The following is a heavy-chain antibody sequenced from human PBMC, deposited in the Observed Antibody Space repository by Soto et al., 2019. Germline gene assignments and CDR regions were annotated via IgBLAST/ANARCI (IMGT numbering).Heavy chain of an antibody. Sequence: GGSLILSCAASGFSFSSYSMNWVRQAPGKGLEWVSYISSSSSTIYYADSVKGRFTISRDNAKNSLYLQMNSLRDEDTAVYYCARAFYDSSGYYPFGYYYYGMDVWGQGTTVTVSS. CDR1: GFSFSSYS. CDR2: ISSSSSTI. D-gene: IGHD3-22*01. V-gene: IGHV3-48*02. J-gene: IGHJ6*02. CDR3: ARAFYDSSGYYPFGYYYYGMDV.